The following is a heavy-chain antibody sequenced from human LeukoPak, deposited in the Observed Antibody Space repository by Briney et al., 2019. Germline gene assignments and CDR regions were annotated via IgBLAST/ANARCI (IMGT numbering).Heavy chain of an antibody. J-gene: IGHJ6*02. CDR1: GFNFNDAW. D-gene: IGHD3-16*02. CDR3: RWETSFHLGFDV. Sequence: KTGGSLRLSCVASGFNFNDAWMTWVRQAPGKGLEWVARLKSKASGGTSDYAAPVKGRFTISRDDSKNTLYLQMNSLTLEDTAVYYCRWETSFHLGFDVWGQGTTVTVSS. CDR2: LKSKASGGTS. V-gene: IGHV3-15*01.